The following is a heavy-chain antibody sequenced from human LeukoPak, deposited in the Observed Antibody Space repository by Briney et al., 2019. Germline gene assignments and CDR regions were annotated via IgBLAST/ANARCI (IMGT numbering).Heavy chain of an antibody. J-gene: IGHJ4*02. V-gene: IGHV1-3*01. CDR2: INAGNGNT. D-gene: IGHD6-13*01. Sequence: ASVKVSCKASGYTFINFAINWGRQAPGQRPEWLGWINAGNGNTKYSQKFQGRITITRDTSASTAYMELSNLTSEDTAVYYCARGPRAAADDYWGQGTLVTVSS. CDR3: ARGPRAAADDY. CDR1: GYTFINFA.